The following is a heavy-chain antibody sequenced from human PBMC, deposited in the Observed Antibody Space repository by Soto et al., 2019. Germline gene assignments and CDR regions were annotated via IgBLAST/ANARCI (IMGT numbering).Heavy chain of an antibody. Sequence: SETLSLTCAVSGGSVRSGGYSWIWIRQPPGKGLERIGYIYHSGSTYYNPSLKSRVTISVDSSKNQFSLKLSSVSAVDTALFYCARYSIAARRGIDYWGQGTLVTVSS. D-gene: IGHD6-6*01. CDR3: ARYSIAARRGIDY. V-gene: IGHV4-30-2*01. J-gene: IGHJ4*02. CDR2: IYHSGST. CDR1: GGSVRSGGYS.